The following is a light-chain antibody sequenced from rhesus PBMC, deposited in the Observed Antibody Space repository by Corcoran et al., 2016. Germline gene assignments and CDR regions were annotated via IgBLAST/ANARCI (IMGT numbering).Light chain of an antibody. CDR2: EAS. CDR1: QGITND. CDR3: QHYYSTPYS. J-gene: IGKJ2*01. Sequence: DIQMTQSPSSLSASVGDRVTITCRVSQGITNDLAWYQQKPGETPKLLIYEASSLQSGIPSRFSGSGSGTDVTLTISSLQSEDFATYYCQHYYSTPYSFGQGTKVEIK. V-gene: IGKV1-25*01.